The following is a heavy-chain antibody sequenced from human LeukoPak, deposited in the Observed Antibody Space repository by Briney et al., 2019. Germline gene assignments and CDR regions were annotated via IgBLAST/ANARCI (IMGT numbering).Heavy chain of an antibody. V-gene: IGHV1-69*01. J-gene: IGHJ4*02. CDR1: GGTFSSYA. CDR3: ASLYSGYPDY. Sequence: SVKVSCKASGGTFSSYAISWVRQAPGQGLEWMGEIIPIFGTANYAQKFQGRVTITADESTSTAYMELSSLRSEDTAVYYCASLYSGYPDYWGQGTLVTVSS. CDR2: IIPIFGTA. D-gene: IGHD3-22*01.